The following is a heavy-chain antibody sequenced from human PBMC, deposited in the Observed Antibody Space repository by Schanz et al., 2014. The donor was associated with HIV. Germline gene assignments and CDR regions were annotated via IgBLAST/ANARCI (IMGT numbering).Heavy chain of an antibody. Sequence: QVQLVQSGAEVKKPGSSVKVACKASGGTSSIYAISWVRQAPGQGLEWMGGIIPFSGTPFYAQKFQGRVAITADKSTGTVYMDLGSLTSEDTAVYFCARDIKYDDPFQYGMDVWGQGTTVSVSS. CDR3: ARDIKYDDPFQYGMDV. CDR2: IIPFSGTP. D-gene: IGHD1-1*01. V-gene: IGHV1-69*06. CDR1: GGTSSIYA. J-gene: IGHJ6*02.